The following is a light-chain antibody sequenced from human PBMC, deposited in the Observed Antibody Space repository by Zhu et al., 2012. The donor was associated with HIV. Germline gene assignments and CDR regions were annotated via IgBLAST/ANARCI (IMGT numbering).Light chain of an antibody. CDR1: EAISNY. CDR3: QQLNTYPLFS. CDR2: DAS. J-gene: IGKJ3*01. V-gene: IGKV1-9*01. Sequence: DVQLTQSPSFLSASVGDRVTITCRASEAISNYLAWYQQKPGKAPKLLIYDASTLQKGVPSRFSGSRSGTEFTPTISSLQPEDFGTYYCQQLNTYPLFSFGPGTKVDIK.